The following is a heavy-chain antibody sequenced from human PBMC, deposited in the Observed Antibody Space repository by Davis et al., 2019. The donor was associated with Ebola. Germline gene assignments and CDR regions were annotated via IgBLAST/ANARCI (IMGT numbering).Heavy chain of an antibody. CDR1: GFSVSDKY. Sequence: GESLKISCVVSGFSVSDKYMSWVRQAPGKGLEWVSVLYRDGRTVHSDSVKGRFTISRDSDKNTVSLEMTDLRVEDTAVYFCTRHVPGDFWFFDLWGRGTTVNV. J-gene: IGHJ2*01. V-gene: IGHV3-53*01. CDR2: LYRDGRT. D-gene: IGHD4-17*01. CDR3: TRHVPGDFWFFDL.